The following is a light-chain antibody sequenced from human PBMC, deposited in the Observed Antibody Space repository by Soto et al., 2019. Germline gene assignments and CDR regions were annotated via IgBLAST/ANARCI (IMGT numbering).Light chain of an antibody. CDR2: AAS. Sequence: DIQMTQSPSSLSASVGDRVTITCRASQNSSSYLNWYQQKPGKAPKLLIFAASSLQSGVPSRFSGSGSGTDFTLTISSLQPEDFATYYCQQSYRIPPLFGQGTKLQIK. CDR1: QNSSSY. V-gene: IGKV1-39*01. J-gene: IGKJ2*01. CDR3: QQSYRIPPL.